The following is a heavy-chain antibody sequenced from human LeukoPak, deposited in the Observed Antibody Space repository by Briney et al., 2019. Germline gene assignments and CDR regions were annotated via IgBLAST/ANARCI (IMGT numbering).Heavy chain of an antibody. Sequence: GASVKVSCKASGYTFSGNYMHWVRQAPGQGLEWMGWINPNSGGTNYAQKFQGRVTMTSDTSISTAYMELSRLRSDDTAVYYCARLTYYDFWSGYNYAFDIWGQGTMVTVSS. CDR1: GYTFSGNY. CDR2: INPNSGGT. V-gene: IGHV1-2*02. J-gene: IGHJ3*02. CDR3: ARLTYYDFWSGYNYAFDI. D-gene: IGHD3-3*01.